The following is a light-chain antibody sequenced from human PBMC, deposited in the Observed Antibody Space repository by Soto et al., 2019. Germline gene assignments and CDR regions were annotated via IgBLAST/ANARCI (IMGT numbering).Light chain of an antibody. J-gene: IGKJ2*01. CDR2: GAS. CDR3: QHRGEWPRT. CDR1: QSVSNY. V-gene: IGKV3-11*01. Sequence: EIVLTQSPATLSLSPGERATLSCRASQSVSNYLAWYQQKPGQAPRLLIYGASNRATGIPARFTGSGSVTDFTLTISSLEPEDFAVYYCQHRGEWPRTFGQGTKLEIK.